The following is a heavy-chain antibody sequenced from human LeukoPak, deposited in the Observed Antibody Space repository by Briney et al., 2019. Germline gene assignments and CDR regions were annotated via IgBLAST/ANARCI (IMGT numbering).Heavy chain of an antibody. Sequence: GGPLRLSCAASGFTFSNYARSWVRQAPGKGLEWVSAITGSGGNTYYTDSVKGRFTISRDNSKNTVFLQMNSLRAEDTAVYYCAKWGDYDVLTGYYVSDYRGQGTLVTVSS. J-gene: IGHJ4*02. D-gene: IGHD3-9*01. CDR3: AKWGDYDVLTGYYVSDY. CDR1: GFTFSNYA. V-gene: IGHV3-23*01. CDR2: ITGSGGNT.